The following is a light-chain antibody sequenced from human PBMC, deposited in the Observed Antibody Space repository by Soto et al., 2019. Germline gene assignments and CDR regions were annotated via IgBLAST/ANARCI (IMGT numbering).Light chain of an antibody. V-gene: IGKV1-8*01. Sequence: AIRITQSPSSLSASTGDRVTITCRASQGISSYLAWYQQKPGKAPKLLIYAASTLRSGVPSRFSGSGSGTDFTLTISSLQPEDFTTYYCQQNYNTMITFGQGTRLEI. CDR3: QQNYNTMIT. J-gene: IGKJ5*01. CDR2: AAS. CDR1: QGISSY.